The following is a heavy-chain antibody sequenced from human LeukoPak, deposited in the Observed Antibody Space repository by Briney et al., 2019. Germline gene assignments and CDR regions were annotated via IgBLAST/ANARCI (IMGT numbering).Heavy chain of an antibody. CDR3: AKLFDFSID. V-gene: IGHV4-39*01. CDR1: GGSFSSSSYY. CDR2: IYYSGST. Sequence: PSETLSLTCTVSGGSFSSSSYYWGWIRQPPGKGLEWIGSIYYSGSTYYSLSLKSRVTISVDTSKNQFSLKLSSVTAADTAVYYCAKLFDFSIDWGQGTLVTVSS. J-gene: IGHJ4*02. D-gene: IGHD3-3*01.